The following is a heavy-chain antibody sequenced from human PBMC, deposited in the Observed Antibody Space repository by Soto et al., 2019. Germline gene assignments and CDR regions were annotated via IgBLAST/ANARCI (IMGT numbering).Heavy chain of an antibody. Sequence: QVQLVESGGGVVQPGRSLRLSCAASGFTFSSYAMHWVRQAPGKGLEWVAVISYDGSNKYYADSVKGRFTISRDNSKSTLYLQMNSLRAEDTAVYYCARDQATMIVVVIPYYFDYWGQGTLVTVSS. CDR3: ARDQATMIVVVIPYYFDY. V-gene: IGHV3-30-3*01. D-gene: IGHD3-22*01. CDR2: ISYDGSNK. J-gene: IGHJ4*02. CDR1: GFTFSSYA.